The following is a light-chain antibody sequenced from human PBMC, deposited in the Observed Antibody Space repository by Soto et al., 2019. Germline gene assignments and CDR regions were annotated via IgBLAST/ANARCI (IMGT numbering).Light chain of an antibody. Sequence: QSALTQPASVSGSPGQSITISCTGTSSDVAFYNHVSWYQQHPGKAPKLLIYEVNNRPSGVSHRFSGSKFGNTASLTISGLQAEDEADYYCSSFASTHTYVFGTGTKLTVL. CDR2: EVN. CDR3: SSFASTHTYV. V-gene: IGLV2-14*01. J-gene: IGLJ1*01. CDR1: SSDVAFYNH.